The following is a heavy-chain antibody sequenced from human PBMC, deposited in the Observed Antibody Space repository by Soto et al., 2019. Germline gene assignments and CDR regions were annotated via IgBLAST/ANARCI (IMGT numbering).Heavy chain of an antibody. CDR3: ARELFAPTGYCSSTSCPPVVYFDY. Sequence: GGSLRLSCAASGFTFSSYGMHWVRQAPGKGLEWVAVIWYDGSNKYYADSVKGRFTISRDNSKNTLYLQMNSLRAEDTAVYYCARELFAPTGYCSSTSCPPVVYFDYWGQGTLVTVSS. J-gene: IGHJ4*02. V-gene: IGHV3-33*01. CDR1: GFTFSSYG. CDR2: IWYDGSNK. D-gene: IGHD2-2*01.